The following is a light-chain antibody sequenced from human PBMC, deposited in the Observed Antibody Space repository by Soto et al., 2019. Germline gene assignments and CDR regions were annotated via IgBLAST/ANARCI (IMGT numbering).Light chain of an antibody. V-gene: IGKV3-11*01. J-gene: IGKJ4*01. CDR1: QSVSSY. Sequence: EIVLTQSPATLSLSPGERATLSCRASQSVSSYLAWYQQKPGQAPRLLIYDASNRATGIAARFSGSGSGTDFTITISSLEPEDFAVYYCQQRELTFGGGTKVEIK. CDR3: QQRELT. CDR2: DAS.